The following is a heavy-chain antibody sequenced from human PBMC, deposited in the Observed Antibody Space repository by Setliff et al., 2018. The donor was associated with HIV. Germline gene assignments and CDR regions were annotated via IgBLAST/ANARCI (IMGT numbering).Heavy chain of an antibody. Sequence: SETLSLTCTVSGDPISSGSYYWGWIRQPPGKGLEWIGSMYYSGTTYYNPSLKSRVTTSVDTSKNQFSLKVSSVTAADTAVYYCARRDSSGYYLDFDYWGQGTLVTVSS. V-gene: IGHV4-39*07. CDR1: GDPISSGSYY. CDR3: ARRDSSGYYLDFDY. J-gene: IGHJ4*02. D-gene: IGHD3-22*01. CDR2: MYYSGTT.